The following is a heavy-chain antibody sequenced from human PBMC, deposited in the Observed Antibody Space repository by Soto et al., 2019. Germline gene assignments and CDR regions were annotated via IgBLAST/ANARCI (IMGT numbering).Heavy chain of an antibody. V-gene: IGHV4-59*11. CDR2: IYSSATT. Sequence: SETLSLTCTVSGASMSGHYWTWIRQPPGKGLEWIGYIYSSATTNYNPSLKSRVIISVDTSKNQFSLKVRSVTAADTAVYYCARETYGDYVGYFDPWGQGIQVTVSS. J-gene: IGHJ5*02. CDR1: GASMSGHY. CDR3: ARETYGDYVGYFDP. D-gene: IGHD4-17*01.